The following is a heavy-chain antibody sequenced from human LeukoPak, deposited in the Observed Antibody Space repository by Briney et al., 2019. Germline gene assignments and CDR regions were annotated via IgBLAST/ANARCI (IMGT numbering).Heavy chain of an antibody. Sequence: SQTLSLTCAISGDSVSSNSAAWNWIRQSPSRGLEWLGRTYYRSKWYNDYAASVKSRISINPDTSKNHFSLQLNSVTPEDTAVYYCARKYSSTWYDALDIWGQGTMVTVSS. D-gene: IGHD6-13*01. J-gene: IGHJ3*02. CDR2: TYYRSKWYN. CDR3: ARKYSSTWYDALDI. CDR1: GDSVSSNSAA. V-gene: IGHV6-1*01.